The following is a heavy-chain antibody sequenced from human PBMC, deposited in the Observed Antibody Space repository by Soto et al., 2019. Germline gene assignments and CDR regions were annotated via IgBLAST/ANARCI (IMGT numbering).Heavy chain of an antibody. CDR1: GDPSSYSA. J-gene: IGHJ4*02. Sequence: QVRVVQSGAEVRKPGSSVKVSCTASGDPSSYSAIGWLRQAPGQGLEWMGGINPNFGSAIYAQKFQGRTTITAHYMELNDLRSEDTAIYFCATYYTAGAYFENWGQGTLVTVSS. CDR2: INPNFGSA. CDR3: ATYYTAGAYFEN. D-gene: IGHD3-3*01. V-gene: IGHV1-69*01.